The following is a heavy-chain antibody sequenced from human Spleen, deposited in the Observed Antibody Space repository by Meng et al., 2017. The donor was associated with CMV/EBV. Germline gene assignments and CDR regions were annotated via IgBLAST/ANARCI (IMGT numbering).Heavy chain of an antibody. CDR1: GGSISSSSYF. D-gene: IGHD3-22*01. Sequence: SGGSISSSSYFWGWIRQPPGKGLEWIGSIYYTGNTFYNPSLKSRLTISVDTSKNQFSLKLNSMTAADTAVYFCARGADYYDYSGQTHWGQGTLVTVSS. CDR2: IYYTGNT. V-gene: IGHV4-39*07. J-gene: IGHJ4*02. CDR3: ARGADYYDYSGQTH.